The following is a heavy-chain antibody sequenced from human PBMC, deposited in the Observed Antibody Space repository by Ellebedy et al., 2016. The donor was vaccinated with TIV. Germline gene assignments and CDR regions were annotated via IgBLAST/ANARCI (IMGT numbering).Heavy chain of an antibody. J-gene: IGHJ4*02. V-gene: IGHV1-69*13. CDR2: IMPMFRTA. Sequence: SVKVSCKASGATFSSHAISWVRQAPGQGLEWMGGIMPMFRTANYAQEFQGRVTITADELGSTAYMGLSSLRSEDTAVYYCARHSGYYWNYFDSWGQGTLVTVSS. CDR1: GATFSSHA. CDR3: ARHSGYYWNYFDS. D-gene: IGHD3-22*01.